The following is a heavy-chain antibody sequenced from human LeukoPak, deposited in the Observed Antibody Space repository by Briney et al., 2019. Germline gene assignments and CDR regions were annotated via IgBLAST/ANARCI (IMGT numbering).Heavy chain of an antibody. CDR3: ARDLSGSLYFDY. D-gene: IGHD3-10*01. J-gene: IGHJ4*02. CDR1: GGSISSYY. CDR2: IYYSGST. V-gene: IGHV4-59*12. Sequence: SETLSLTCTVSGGSISSYYWSWIRQPPGKGLEWIGYIYYSGSTNYNPSLKSRVTISVDTSKNQFSLNLNSVTAADTAVYFRARDLSGSLYFDYWGQGVLVTVSS.